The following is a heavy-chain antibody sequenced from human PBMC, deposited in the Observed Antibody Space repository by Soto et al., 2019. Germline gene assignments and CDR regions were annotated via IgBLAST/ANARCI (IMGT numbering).Heavy chain of an antibody. CDR2: ISTYNTNT. Sequence: ASVKVSCKASGERFTTYGISWVRQAPGQGLEWMGWISTYNTNTKYAPKFQGRLLLTTDTSTTTAHMELRSLRPDETAVYYCESSAGKARDYGGPFDYWGQGTLVTVSS. D-gene: IGHD4-17*01. CDR1: GERFTTYG. J-gene: IGHJ4*02. CDR3: ESSAGKARDYGGPFDY. V-gene: IGHV1-18*04.